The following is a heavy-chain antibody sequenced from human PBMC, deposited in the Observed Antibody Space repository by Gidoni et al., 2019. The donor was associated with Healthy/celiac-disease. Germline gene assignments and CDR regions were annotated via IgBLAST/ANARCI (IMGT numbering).Heavy chain of an antibody. D-gene: IGHD6-13*01. CDR3: ARDGYSSSWSTQGYYYYMDV. Sequence: QVQLQESGPGLVKPSQTLSLTCPVSGGSISSGSYYWSWIRQPAGKGLEWIGRIYTSGSTNYNPSLKSRVTMSVDTAKNQFSLKLSSVTAADTAVYYCARDGYSSSWSTQGYYYYMDVWGKGTTVTVSS. CDR1: GGSISSGSYY. V-gene: IGHV4-61*02. J-gene: IGHJ6*03. CDR2: IYTSGST.